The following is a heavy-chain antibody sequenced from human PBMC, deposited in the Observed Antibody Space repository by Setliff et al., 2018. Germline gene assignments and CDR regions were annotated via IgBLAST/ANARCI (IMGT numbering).Heavy chain of an antibody. V-gene: IGHV4-38-2*02. J-gene: IGHJ4*02. CDR3: ARAAARAEYSDTSAYLPFDC. CDR2: VYHSGSS. Sequence: SETLSLTCTVSGYPISRGFYWGWIRQSPGKGLEWIGSVYHSGSSYQNPSLRSRIAVSVDTSKNQFSLRLNSVTAADTAVYFCARAAARAEYSDTSAYLPFDCGGLGTLVTVSS. D-gene: IGHD3-16*01. CDR1: GYPISRGFY.